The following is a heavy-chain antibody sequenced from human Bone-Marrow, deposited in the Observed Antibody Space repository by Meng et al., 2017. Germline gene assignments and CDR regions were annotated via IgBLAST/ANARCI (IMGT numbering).Heavy chain of an antibody. CDR3: ARGRRGYCSGGSCYHSNWFDP. J-gene: IGHJ5*02. D-gene: IGHD2-15*01. Sequence: VPLQASGPGLVKPSQTLSLTCTVSGGSISSGGYYWSWIRQHPGKGLEWIGYIYYSGSTYYNPSLKSLVTISVDTSKNQFSLKLSSVTAADTAVYYCARGRRGYCSGGSCYHSNWFDPWGQGTLVTVSS. CDR1: GGSISSGGYY. CDR2: IYYSGST. V-gene: IGHV4-31*01.